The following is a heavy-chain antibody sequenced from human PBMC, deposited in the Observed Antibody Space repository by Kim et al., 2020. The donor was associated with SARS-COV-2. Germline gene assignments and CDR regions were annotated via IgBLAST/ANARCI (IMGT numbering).Heavy chain of an antibody. CDR1: GGSISSGGYY. J-gene: IGHJ4*02. V-gene: IGHV4-31*03. CDR3: ARDASLTNYFDY. CDR2: IYYSGST. D-gene: IGHD1-1*01. Sequence: SETLSLTCTVSGGSISSGGYYWSWIRQHPGKGLEWIGYIYYSGSTYYNPSLKSRVTISVDTSKNQFSLKLSSVTAADTAVYYCARDASLTNYFDYWGQGTRVTVPS.